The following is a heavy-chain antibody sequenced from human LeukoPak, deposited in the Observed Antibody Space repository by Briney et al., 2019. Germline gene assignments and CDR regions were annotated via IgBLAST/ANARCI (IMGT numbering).Heavy chain of an antibody. D-gene: IGHD1-26*01. CDR2: ISSSSSYI. J-gene: IGHJ4*02. Sequence: GGSLRLSCAASGFTFSSYSMNWVRQAPGKGLEWVSSISSSSSYIYCADSVKGRFTISRDNAKNSLYLQMNSLRAEDTAVYYCARDFMWELPFDYWGQGTLVTASS. CDR3: ARDFMWELPFDY. V-gene: IGHV3-21*01. CDR1: GFTFSSYS.